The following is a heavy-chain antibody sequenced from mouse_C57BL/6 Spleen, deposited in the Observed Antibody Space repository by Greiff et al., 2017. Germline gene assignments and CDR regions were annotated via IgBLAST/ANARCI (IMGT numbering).Heavy chain of an antibody. V-gene: IGHV5-6*01. CDR2: ISSGGSYT. CDR3: ARHDSDSSGYDY. D-gene: IGHD3-2*02. J-gene: IGHJ2*01. CDR1: GFTFSSYG. Sequence: EVMLVESGGDLVKPGGSLKLSCAASGFTFSSYGMSWVRQTPDKRLEWVATISSGGSYTYYPDSVKGRFTISRDNAKNTLYLQMSSLKSEDTAMYYCARHDSDSSGYDYWGQGTTLTVSS.